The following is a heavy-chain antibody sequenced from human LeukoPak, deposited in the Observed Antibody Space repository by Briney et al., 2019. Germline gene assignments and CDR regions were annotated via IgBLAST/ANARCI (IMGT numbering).Heavy chain of an antibody. CDR2: IIPILGIA. CDR3: AMNVVVPAAMPSFDY. CDR1: GGTFSSYA. V-gene: IGHV1-69*04. Sequence: GASVKVSCKASGGTFSSYAISWVRQAPGQGLEWMGRIIPILGIANYAQKFQGRVTITADKSTSTAYMELSSLRSEDTAVYYCAMNVVVPAAMPSFDYWGQGTLVTVSS. J-gene: IGHJ4*02. D-gene: IGHD2-2*01.